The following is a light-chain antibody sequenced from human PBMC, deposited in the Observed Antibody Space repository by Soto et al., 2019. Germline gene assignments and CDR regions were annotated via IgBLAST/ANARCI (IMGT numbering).Light chain of an antibody. CDR3: SSYTISSPLLSV. V-gene: IGLV2-14*01. J-gene: IGLJ1*01. CDR2: EVT. CDR1: SNDVGAYDY. Sequence: QSALTQPASVSGSPGQTITISCTGTSNDVGAYDYVSWYQQHPGKAPELMLYEVTNRPSGVSNRFSGSKSGNTASLTISGLQAEDEADYYCSSYTISSPLLSVFGTGTQLTVL.